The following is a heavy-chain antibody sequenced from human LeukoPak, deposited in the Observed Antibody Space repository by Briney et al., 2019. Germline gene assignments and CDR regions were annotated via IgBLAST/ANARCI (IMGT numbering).Heavy chain of an antibody. Sequence: PGRSLRLSCAASGFTFDDYAMHWVRQAPGKGLEWVSSISSSSSYIYYADSVKGRFTISRDNAKNSLYLQMNSLRAEDTAVYYCARYCSSTSCYHDYWGQGTLVTVSS. V-gene: IGHV3-21*01. D-gene: IGHD2-2*01. CDR2: ISSSSSYI. J-gene: IGHJ4*02. CDR1: GFTFDDYA. CDR3: ARYCSSTSCYHDY.